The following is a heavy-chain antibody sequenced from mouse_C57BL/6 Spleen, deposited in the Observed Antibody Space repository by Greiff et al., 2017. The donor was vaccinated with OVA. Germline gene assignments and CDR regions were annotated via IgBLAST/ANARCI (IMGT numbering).Heavy chain of an antibody. CDR1: GFTFSSYA. J-gene: IGHJ4*01. V-gene: IGHV5-4*03. D-gene: IGHD3-3*01. Sequence: EVKLMESGGGLVKPGGSLKLSCAASGFTFSSYAMSWVRQTPEKRLEWVATISDGGSYTYYPDNVKGRITISRDNAKNNLYLQMSHLKSEDTAMYYCARVPGRYAMDYWGQGTSVTVSS. CDR2: ISDGGSYT. CDR3: ARVPGRYAMDY.